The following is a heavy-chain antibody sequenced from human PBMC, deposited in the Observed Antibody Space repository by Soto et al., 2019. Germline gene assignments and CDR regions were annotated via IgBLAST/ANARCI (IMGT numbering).Heavy chain of an antibody. J-gene: IGHJ6*02. V-gene: IGHV4-59*01. CDR2: LYYSGNT. D-gene: IGHD3-10*01. Sequence: QLQLQESGPGVVKPSETLSLTYTVSGASISTYYWTWIRQAPGKGLEWIGYLYYSGNTNYNPSLKSRVTMSVDTSKNHFYLTLTSATAADTAVYFCARGGSEGGLDVWGQGTTVAVSS. CDR3: ARGGSEGGLDV. CDR1: GASISTYY.